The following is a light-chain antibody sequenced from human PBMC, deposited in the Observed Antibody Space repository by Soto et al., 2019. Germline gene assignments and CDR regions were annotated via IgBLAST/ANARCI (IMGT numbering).Light chain of an antibody. CDR1: SYNIGKNL. J-gene: IGLJ3*02. Sequence: QSVLTQPPSASGTPGQRVTISCSGGSYNIGKNLVYWYQQRPGTAPKLLMHGNSQRPSGVPDRFSGSKSGTSASLAISGLRTEDEADYYCAAWDDSLSGVVFGGGTKLTVL. V-gene: IGLV1-47*02. CDR3: AAWDDSLSGVV. CDR2: GNS.